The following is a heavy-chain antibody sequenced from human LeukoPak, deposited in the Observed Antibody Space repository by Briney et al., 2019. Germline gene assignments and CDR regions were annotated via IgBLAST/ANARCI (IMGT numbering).Heavy chain of an antibody. J-gene: IGHJ4*02. CDR1: GFTFSSYS. CDR3: ARGGRWLVPLGDY. CDR2: ISSSSSYI. V-gene: IGHV3-21*01. D-gene: IGHD6-19*01. Sequence: GGSLRLSCAASGFTFSSYSMNWVRQAPGKGLEWVSSISSSSSYIYYADSVKGRFTISRDNAKNSLYLQMNSLRAEDTAVYYCARGGRWLVPLGDYWGQGTLVTVSS.